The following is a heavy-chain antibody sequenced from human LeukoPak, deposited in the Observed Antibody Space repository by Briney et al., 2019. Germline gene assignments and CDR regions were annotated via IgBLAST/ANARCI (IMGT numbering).Heavy chain of an antibody. CDR2: IYYSGST. CDR1: GGSISSYY. J-gene: IGHJ3*02. Sequence: SETLSLTCTVSGGSISSYYWSWIRQPPGKGLEWIGYIYYSGSTNYNPSLKSRVTISVDTSKNQFSLKLSSVTAADTAVYYCARAPVVVTAPHGAFDIWGQGTMVTVSS. CDR3: ARAPVVVTAPHGAFDI. D-gene: IGHD2-21*02. V-gene: IGHV4-59*01.